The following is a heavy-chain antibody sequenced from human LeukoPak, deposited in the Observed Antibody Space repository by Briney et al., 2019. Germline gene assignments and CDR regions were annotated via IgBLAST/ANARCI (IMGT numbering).Heavy chain of an antibody. D-gene: IGHD1-7*01. CDR3: ARNGNYLDAFNI. CDR1: GYTSTTYC. Sequence: GESLKISCKASGYTSTTYCIGWVRQMPGRGLEWMGIIYRGDSDTRYSPSFQGQVTIPVDKSISTAYLQWSSLKASDTAIYYCARNGNYLDAFNIWGQGKMVTVSS. CDR2: IYRGDSDT. J-gene: IGHJ3*02. V-gene: IGHV5-51*01.